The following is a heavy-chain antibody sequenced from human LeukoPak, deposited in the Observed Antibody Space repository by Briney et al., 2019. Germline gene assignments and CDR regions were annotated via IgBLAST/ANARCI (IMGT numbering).Heavy chain of an antibody. V-gene: IGHV4-39*01. D-gene: IGHD3-3*01. CDR3: ERAARYYTSSFNWFDP. J-gene: IGHJ5*02. Sequence: SETLSLTCTVSGGSISSSSYYWGWIRQPPGKGLEWIGSIYYSGSTYYNPSLKSRVTISVDTSKNQFSLKLSSVTAADTAVYYCERAARYYTSSFNWFDPWGQGTLVTVSS. CDR1: GGSISSSSYY. CDR2: IYYSGST.